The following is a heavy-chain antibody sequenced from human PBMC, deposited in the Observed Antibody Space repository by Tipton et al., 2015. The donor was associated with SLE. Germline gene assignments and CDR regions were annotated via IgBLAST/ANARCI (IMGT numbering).Heavy chain of an antibody. J-gene: IGHJ4*02. V-gene: IGHV4-61*01. CDR2: IYHSGST. CDR1: GGSVSSGSYY. CDR3: ARRAGDSYNSPFDY. D-gene: IGHD5-24*01. Sequence: TLSLTCTVSGGSVSSGSYYWSWIRQPPGKGLEWIGEIYHSGSTNYNPSLKSRVTISVDTSKNQFSLKLSSVTAVDTAVYYCARRAGDSYNSPFDYWGQGNLVTVSS.